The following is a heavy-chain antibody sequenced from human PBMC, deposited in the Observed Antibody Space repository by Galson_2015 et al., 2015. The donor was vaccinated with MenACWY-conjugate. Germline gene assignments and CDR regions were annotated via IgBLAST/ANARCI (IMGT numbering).Heavy chain of an antibody. CDR1: GFIFNNYW. CDR2: IKQDGSEK. CDR3: ASTLSPQLGLYESSKNWGAFDI. V-gene: IGHV3-7*03. Sequence: SLRLSCAASGFIFNNYWMSWVRQVPGKGPEWVANIKQDGSEKYYVDSVRGRFTISRDNAKNSLYLQMNSLRAEDTAVYYCASTLSPQLGLYESSKNWGAFDIWGQGTMVTVSS. D-gene: IGHD6-6*01. J-gene: IGHJ3*02.